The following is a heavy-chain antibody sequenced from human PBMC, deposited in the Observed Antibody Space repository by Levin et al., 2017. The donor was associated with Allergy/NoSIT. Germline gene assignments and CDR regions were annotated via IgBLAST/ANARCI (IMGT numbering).Heavy chain of an antibody. J-gene: IGHJ4*02. Sequence: GGSLRLSCAASGFTFSSYSMNWVRQAPGKGLEWVSYISSSSSTIYYADSVKGRFTISRDNAKNSLYLQMNSLRAEDTAVYYCARGVLNYYGSGTDFDYWGQGTLVTVSS. D-gene: IGHD3-10*01. CDR3: ARGVLNYYGSGTDFDY. V-gene: IGHV3-48*01. CDR2: ISSSSSTI. CDR1: GFTFSSYS.